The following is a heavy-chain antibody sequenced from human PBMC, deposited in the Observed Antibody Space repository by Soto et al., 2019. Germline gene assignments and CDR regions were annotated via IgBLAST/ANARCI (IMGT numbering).Heavy chain of an antibody. CDR2: IYHGGST. D-gene: IGHD3-22*01. Sequence: SETLSLTCAVSGYSISSGYYWGRLRQPPGKGLEGIASIYHGGSTYYNPSLNSRVTLSIDMTNNHVSLILNSVTAADTAVYYCARVGPWVPYYYDSSPYTFENWFDPWGQGTLVTVSS. CDR3: ARVGPWVPYYYDSSPYTFENWFDP. V-gene: IGHV4-38-2*01. CDR1: GYSISSGYY. J-gene: IGHJ5*02.